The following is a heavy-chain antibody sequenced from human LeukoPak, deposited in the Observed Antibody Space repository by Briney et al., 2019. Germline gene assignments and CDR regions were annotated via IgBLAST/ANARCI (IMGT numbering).Heavy chain of an antibody. V-gene: IGHV3-21*01. CDR1: GFTFSSFS. D-gene: IGHD4-17*01. Sequence: GGSLRLSCAGSGFTFSSFSMNWVRQARGKGLEWVSSISPGSDYIYYADSVKGRFTISRDNAKNSLFLQMNSLRAEDTAVYYCARGSYGDYDYWGQGTLVTVSS. J-gene: IGHJ4*02. CDR2: ISPGSDYI. CDR3: ARGSYGDYDY.